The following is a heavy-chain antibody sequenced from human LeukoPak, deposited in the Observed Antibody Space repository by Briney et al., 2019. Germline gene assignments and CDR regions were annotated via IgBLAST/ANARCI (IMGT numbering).Heavy chain of an antibody. CDR1: GFTVSSNY. D-gene: IGHD6-13*01. CDR3: AREVRSSSWLSWFDP. V-gene: IGHV3-53*01. Sequence: GGSLRLSCAASGFTVSSNYMSWVRQAPGKGLEWVSVIYSGGSTYYADSVKGRFTISRDNSKNTLYLQMNSLRAKDTAVYYCAREVRSSSWLSWFDPWGQGTLVTVSS. CDR2: IYSGGST. J-gene: IGHJ5*02.